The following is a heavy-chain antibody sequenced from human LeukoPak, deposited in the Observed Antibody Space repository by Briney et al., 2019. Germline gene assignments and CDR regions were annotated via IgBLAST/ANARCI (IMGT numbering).Heavy chain of an antibody. CDR1: GFTFDDYA. Sequence: GRSLRLSCAASGFTFDDYAMHWVRQAPGKGLEWVSGIRWNSGSIGYADSVKGRFTISRDNAKNSLYLQMNSLRAEDTALYYCAKGTTTVTTSVDYWGQGTLVTVSS. V-gene: IGHV3-9*01. CDR2: IRWNSGSI. D-gene: IGHD4-17*01. CDR3: AKGTTTVTTSVDY. J-gene: IGHJ4*02.